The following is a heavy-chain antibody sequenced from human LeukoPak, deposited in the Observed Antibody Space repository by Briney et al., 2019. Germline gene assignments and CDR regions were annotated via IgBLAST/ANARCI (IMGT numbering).Heavy chain of an antibody. Sequence: GGSLRLSCAASGFTFSSYWMSCVRQAPGKGLEWVANIKQDGSEKYYVDSVKGRFTTSRDHAKNSLYLQMNSLRAEDTAVYYCARERSSSGSYYYYYYGMDVWGQGTTVTVSS. V-gene: IGHV3-7*01. CDR3: ARERSSSGSYYYYYYGMDV. CDR1: GFTFSSYW. D-gene: IGHD1-26*01. CDR2: IKQDGSEK. J-gene: IGHJ6*02.